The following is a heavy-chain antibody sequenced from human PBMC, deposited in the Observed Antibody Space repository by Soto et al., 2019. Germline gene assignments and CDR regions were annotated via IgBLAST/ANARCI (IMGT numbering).Heavy chain of an antibody. CDR2: INAGNGNT. Sequence: ASVKVSCKASGYTFTNYAMHWVRQAPGQRLEWMGWINAGNGNTKYSQKLQGRVTMTTDTSTSTAYMELRSLRSDDTAVYYCARAAAAGTLAYWGQGTLVTVSS. J-gene: IGHJ4*02. CDR3: ARAAAAGTLAY. D-gene: IGHD6-13*01. CDR1: GYTFTNYA. V-gene: IGHV1-3*01.